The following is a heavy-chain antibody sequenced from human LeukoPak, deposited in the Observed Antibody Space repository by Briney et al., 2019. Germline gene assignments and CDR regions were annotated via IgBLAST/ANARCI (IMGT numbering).Heavy chain of an antibody. CDR1: GFTFSTYA. J-gene: IGHJ4*02. CDR2: ISYNGRNE. CDR3: ARDRFHRSGWYWYSDY. V-gene: IGHV3-30*04. D-gene: IGHD6-19*01. Sequence: PGGSLRLSCAASGFTFSTYAMHWVRQAPGKGLEWVAVISYNGRNEYYADSVKGRFTISRGNSKNTLYLQMNSLRAEDTAVYYCARDRFHRSGWYWYSDYWGQGTLVTVSS.